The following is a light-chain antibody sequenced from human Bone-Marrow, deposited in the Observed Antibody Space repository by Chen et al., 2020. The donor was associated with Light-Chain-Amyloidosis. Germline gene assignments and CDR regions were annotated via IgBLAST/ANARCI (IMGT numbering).Light chain of an antibody. V-gene: IGLV1-40*01. CDR1: SSNIAVGYD. J-gene: IGLJ2*01. CDR2: GNT. CDR3: QASDSDRGAGI. Sequence: QSLLTQPPSVSGAPGQRVTISCTGSSSNIAVGYDVNWYQHRPGRAPRLLIYGNTNRPSGVPDRFAASKSATSGSMARAGRQAEDAATYYGQASDSDRGAGIFGGGTKLTVL.